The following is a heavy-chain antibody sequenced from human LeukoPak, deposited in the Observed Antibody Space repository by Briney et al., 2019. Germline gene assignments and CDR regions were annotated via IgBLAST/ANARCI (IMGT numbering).Heavy chain of an antibody. CDR1: GFTFSSYE. Sequence: GGSLRLSCAASGFTFSSYEMNWVRQAPGKGLEWVSYISSSGNTIHYADSVKGRFTISRDNAENSLYLQMNSLRAEDTAVYYCARDGTPIYSSGWFYMDVWGKGTTVTISS. CDR3: ARDGTPIYSSGWFYMDV. CDR2: ISSSGNTI. V-gene: IGHV3-48*03. J-gene: IGHJ6*03. D-gene: IGHD6-13*01.